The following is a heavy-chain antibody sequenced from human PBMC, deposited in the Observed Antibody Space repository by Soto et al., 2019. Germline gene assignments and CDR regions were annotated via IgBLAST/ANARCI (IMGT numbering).Heavy chain of an antibody. CDR2: ISYDGSNK. CDR1: GFTFSSYG. V-gene: IGHV3-30*18. D-gene: IGHD6-19*01. Sequence: GGSLRLSCAASGFTFSSYGMHWVRQAPGKGLEWVAVISYDGSNKYYADSVKGRFTISRDNSKNTLYLQMNSLRAEDTAVYYCAKEGIAVAGTAFDAFDIWGQGTMVTVS. J-gene: IGHJ3*02. CDR3: AKEGIAVAGTAFDAFDI.